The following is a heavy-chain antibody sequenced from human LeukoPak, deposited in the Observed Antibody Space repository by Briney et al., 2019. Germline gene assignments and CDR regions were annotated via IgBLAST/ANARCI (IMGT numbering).Heavy chain of an antibody. Sequence: PSETLSLTCGVSGGSIYSHYWGWIRQPPGKGLEWIGDIYYKGNTNYNPSLKSRVTISLDTSKNHLSLTLASVVAADTAIYYCMRRDTGWNYSDYWSQGILVTVSS. J-gene: IGHJ4*02. CDR3: MRRDTGWNYSDY. V-gene: IGHV4-59*08. D-gene: IGHD6-19*01. CDR2: IYYKGNT. CDR1: GGSIYSHY.